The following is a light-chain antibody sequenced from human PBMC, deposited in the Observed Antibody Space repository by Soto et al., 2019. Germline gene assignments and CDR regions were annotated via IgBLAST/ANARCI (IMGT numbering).Light chain of an antibody. J-gene: IGLJ1*01. CDR3: AAWDDSLGGLI. CDR1: SSNIGSNY. Sequence: QSVLTQPPSASATPGQRVTLSCSGSSSNIGSNYVFWYQQLPGTAPKLLMFSDNQRPSGVPDRCSGSKSGTSASLAISGLRSEDGADYYCAAWDDSLGGLIFGSGTKVTVL. CDR2: SDN. V-gene: IGLV1-47*02.